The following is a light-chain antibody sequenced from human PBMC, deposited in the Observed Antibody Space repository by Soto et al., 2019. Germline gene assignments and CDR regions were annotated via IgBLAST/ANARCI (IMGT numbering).Light chain of an antibody. J-gene: IGLJ2*01. CDR1: SSDVGSYNL. CDR2: EGS. Sequence: QSALTQPASVSGSPGQSITISCTGTSSDVGSYNLVSWYQQHPGKAPKLMIYEGSKRPSGVSNRFAGSKSGNTAPLTISGLQAEDEADYYCCSYAGSNTLLFGGGTKLTGL. V-gene: IGLV2-23*01. CDR3: CSYAGSNTLL.